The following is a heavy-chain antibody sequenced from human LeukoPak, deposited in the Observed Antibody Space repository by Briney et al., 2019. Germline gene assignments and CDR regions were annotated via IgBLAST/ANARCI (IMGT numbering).Heavy chain of an antibody. V-gene: IGHV3-15*07. J-gene: IGHJ4*02. CDR2: IKSKTDGETT. Sequence: GGSLRLSCAASGFTFSNAWMNWVRHAPGKGLEWVGRIKSKTDGETTDYAAPVKGRLAISRDDSKNTLYLQMNRLKIEYTAVYYCTTAPDSRGYPPDYFDYWGKGTLFTVSS. D-gene: IGHD3-22*01. CDR1: GFTFSNAW. CDR3: TTAPDSRGYPPDYFDY.